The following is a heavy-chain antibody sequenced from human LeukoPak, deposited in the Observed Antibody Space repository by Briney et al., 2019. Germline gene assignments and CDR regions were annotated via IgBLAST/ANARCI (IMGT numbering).Heavy chain of an antibody. CDR1: GYTFTSYG. CDR3: ARDLSDYGSGSYYTDVILNWFDP. J-gene: IGHJ5*02. D-gene: IGHD3-10*01. CDR2: ISAYNGNT. Sequence: ASVKVSCKASGYTFTSYGISWVRQAPGQGLEWMGWISAYNGNTNYAQKLQGRVTMTTDTSTSTAYMELRSLRSDDTAVYYCARDLSDYGSGSYYTDVILNWFDPWGQGTLVTVSP. V-gene: IGHV1-18*01.